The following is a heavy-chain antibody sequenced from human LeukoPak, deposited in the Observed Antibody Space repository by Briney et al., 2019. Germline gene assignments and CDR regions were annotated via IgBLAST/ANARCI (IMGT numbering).Heavy chain of an antibody. D-gene: IGHD3-10*01. CDR1: GFTFSIYY. CDR2: IESDGGRT. V-gene: IGHV3-74*01. Sequence: GGSLRLSCAASGFTFSIYYMHWVRQAPGKGLVWVSHIESDGGRTTYADSVKGRFIISRDNAKNTLYLQMNSLRAEDTAVYYCVRGRGSYGWFDPWGQGTLVTVSS. J-gene: IGHJ5*02. CDR3: VRGRGSYGWFDP.